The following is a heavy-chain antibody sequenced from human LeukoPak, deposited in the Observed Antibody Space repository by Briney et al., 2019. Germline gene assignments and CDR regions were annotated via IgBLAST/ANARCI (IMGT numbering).Heavy chain of an antibody. J-gene: IGHJ4*02. CDR1: GYTFTSYG. CDR3: ARDLGYYDSSGYLHRDY. CDR2: INPNSGGT. D-gene: IGHD3-22*01. V-gene: IGHV1-2*02. Sequence: ASVKVSCKASGYTFTSYGITWVRQAPGQGLEWMGWINPNSGGTNYAQKFQGRVTMTRDTSISTAYMELSRLRSDDTAVYYCARDLGYYDSSGYLHRDYWGQGTLVTVSS.